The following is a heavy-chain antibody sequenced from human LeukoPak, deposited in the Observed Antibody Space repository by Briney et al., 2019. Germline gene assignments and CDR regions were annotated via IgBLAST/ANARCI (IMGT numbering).Heavy chain of an antibody. D-gene: IGHD2-8*01. V-gene: IGHV4-59*01. J-gene: IGHJ6*02. CDR3: ARDLPYCTNGVCLHYYGMNV. CDR1: GGSISSYY. CDR2: IYYSGST. Sequence: SETLSLTCTVSGGSISSYYWSWIRQPPGKGLEWIGYIYYSGSTNYNPPLKSRVTISVDTSKNQFSLKLSSVTAADTAVYYCARDLPYCTNGVCLHYYGMNVWGQGTTVTVSS.